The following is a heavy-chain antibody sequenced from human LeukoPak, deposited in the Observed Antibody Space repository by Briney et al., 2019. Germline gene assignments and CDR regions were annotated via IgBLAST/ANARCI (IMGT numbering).Heavy chain of an antibody. J-gene: IGHJ5*02. D-gene: IGHD3-10*01. V-gene: IGHV4-34*01. CDR2: INRRGNT. CDR3: ARSYYGSGSYYNWFDP. CDR1: GGSLSGSFSSSF. Sequence: PSETLSLTCVVSGGSLSGSFSSSFWTWIRQPPGKGVELIGEINRRGNTNYNPSLKSRVTMSVDTSKNDLSLELTSLTAADTAVYYCARSYYGSGSYYNWFDPWGQGTLVTVSS.